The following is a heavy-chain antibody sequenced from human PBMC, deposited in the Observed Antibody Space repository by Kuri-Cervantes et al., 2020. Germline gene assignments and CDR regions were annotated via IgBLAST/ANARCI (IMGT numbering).Heavy chain of an antibody. CDR2: IYHSGST. CDR3: ARGAETMIDY. V-gene: IGHV4-38-2*02. CDR1: GYSISSGYY. Sequence: SETLSLTCTVSGYSISSGYYWGWIRQPPGKGLEWIGSIYHSGSTYYNPSLKSRVTISVDTSKNQFSLKLSSVTAADTAVYYCARGAETMIDYWGQGTLVTVSS. J-gene: IGHJ4*02. D-gene: IGHD3-22*01.